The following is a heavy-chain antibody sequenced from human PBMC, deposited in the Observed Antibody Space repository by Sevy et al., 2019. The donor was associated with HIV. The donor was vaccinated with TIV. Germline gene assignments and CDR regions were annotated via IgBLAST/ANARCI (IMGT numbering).Heavy chain of an antibody. J-gene: IGHJ4*02. V-gene: IGHV5-51*01. CDR3: ATHVGGGFVFFDF. CDR2: IYPGDSDT. D-gene: IGHD3-10*01. Sequence: GESLKISCKVSVYSFSTHWVAWVRQVPGKGLEWMGIIYPGDSDTRYSPSFQGKVTISADKSINTAYLQCIRLKASDTAMYYCATHVGGGFVFFDFWGQGTLVTVSA. CDR1: VYSFSTHW.